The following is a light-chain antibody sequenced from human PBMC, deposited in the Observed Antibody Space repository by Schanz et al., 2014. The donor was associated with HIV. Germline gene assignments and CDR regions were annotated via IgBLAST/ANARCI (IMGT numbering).Light chain of an antibody. V-gene: IGKV3-20*01. CDR2: GAS. Sequence: EIVLTQSPGTLSLSPGERATLSCRASQSVSSSYLAWYQQKPGQAPRLLIYGASTRATGIPARFSGSGSGKEFTLTISRLEPEDCAVYYCQQYGSSFGPGTKVHIQ. CDR1: QSVSSSY. J-gene: IGKJ3*01. CDR3: QQYGSS.